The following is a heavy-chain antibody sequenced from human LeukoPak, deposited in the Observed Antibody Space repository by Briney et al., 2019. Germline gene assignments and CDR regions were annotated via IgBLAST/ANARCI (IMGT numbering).Heavy chain of an antibody. D-gene: IGHD3-22*01. CDR3: ARAPSDSSGYSSYYYYMDV. J-gene: IGHJ6*03. CDR2: IYYGENT. Sequence: PSETLSLTCTVSGDSISSGPYYWGWIRQPPGKGLEWIGNIYYGENTYYNPSLKSRVTISVDTSKNQFSLKLSSVTAADTAVYYCARAPSDSSGYSSYYYYMDVWGKGTTVTVSS. CDR1: GDSISSGPYY. V-gene: IGHV4-39*07.